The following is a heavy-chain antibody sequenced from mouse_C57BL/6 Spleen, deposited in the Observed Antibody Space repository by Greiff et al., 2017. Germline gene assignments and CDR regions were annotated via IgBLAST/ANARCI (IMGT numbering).Heavy chain of an antibody. Sequence: EVKVVESGGGLVQPGGSLKLSCAASGFTFSDYYMYWVRQTPEKRLEWVAYISNGGGSSYYPDAVKGRFTISRDNAKNTLYLQMSRLKTENTAMYYGAQGDYYGSNYVGYYAMDYWGQGTSVTVSS. CDR3: AQGDYYGSNYVGYYAMDY. J-gene: IGHJ4*01. CDR1: GFTFSDYY. V-gene: IGHV5-12*01. D-gene: IGHD1-1*01. CDR2: ISNGGGSS.